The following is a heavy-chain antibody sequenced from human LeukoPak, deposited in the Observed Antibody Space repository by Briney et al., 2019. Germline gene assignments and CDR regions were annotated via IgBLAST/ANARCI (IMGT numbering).Heavy chain of an antibody. CDR2: ITATGRST. D-gene: IGHD2-21*01. CDR1: GFTFSNYA. Sequence: PGGSLRLSCAFSGFTFSNYAMRWVRQAPGKGLGWLSGITATGRSTYYAPSVMCRFTISTDKSINTLYLQITSLRAEHTALYYCAKHGGGNCYDPIDYWGRGILVTVSS. CDR3: AKHGGGNCYDPIDY. V-gene: IGHV3-23*01. J-gene: IGHJ4*02.